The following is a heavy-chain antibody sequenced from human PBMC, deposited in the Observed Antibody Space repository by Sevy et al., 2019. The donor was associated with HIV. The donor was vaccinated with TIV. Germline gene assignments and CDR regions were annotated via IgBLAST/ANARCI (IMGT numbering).Heavy chain of an antibody. CDR2: IYYSGST. CDR1: GGSISSSSYY. D-gene: IGHD3-22*01. Sequence: SETLSLTCTVSGGSISSSSYYWGWIRQPPGKGLEWTGSIYYSGSTYYNPSLKSRVTISVDTSKNQFSLKLSSVTAADTAVYYCARHRDYYDSSGYYYLMNAFDIWGQGTMVTVSS. CDR3: ARHRDYYDSSGYYYLMNAFDI. J-gene: IGHJ3*02. V-gene: IGHV4-39*01.